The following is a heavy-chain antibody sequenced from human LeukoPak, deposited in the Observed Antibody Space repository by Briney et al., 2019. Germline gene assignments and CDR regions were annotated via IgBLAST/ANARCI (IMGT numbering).Heavy chain of an antibody. D-gene: IGHD2-2*01. CDR2: IIPISGTT. CDR1: GGTFSSYA. V-gene: IGHV1-69*01. CDR3: ATYCSSANCYIWGYYFDY. J-gene: IGHJ4*02. Sequence: SVKVSCKASGGTFSSYAISWVRQAPGQGLEWMGGIIPISGTTNYAQKFQGRVTITADESTSTAYMELSSLRSEDTAMYYCATYCSSANCYIWGYYFDYWGQGTLVTVSS.